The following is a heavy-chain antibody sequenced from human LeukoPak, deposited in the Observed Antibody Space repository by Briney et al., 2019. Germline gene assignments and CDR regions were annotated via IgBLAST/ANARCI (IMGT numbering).Heavy chain of an antibody. V-gene: IGHV4-39*01. CDR1: GGSISSSSYH. Sequence: SETLSLTCTVSGGSISSSSYHWGWIRQPPGKGLDWIGSIYYSGSTYYNPSLKSRVTISVDTSKNQFSLKLSSVTAADTAVYYCARLYGDYVANDYWGQGTLVTVSS. CDR2: IYYSGST. D-gene: IGHD4-17*01. J-gene: IGHJ4*02. CDR3: ARLYGDYVANDY.